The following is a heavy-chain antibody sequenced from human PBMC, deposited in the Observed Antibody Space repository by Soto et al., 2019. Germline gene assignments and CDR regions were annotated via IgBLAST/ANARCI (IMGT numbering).Heavy chain of an antibody. J-gene: IGHJ5*02. V-gene: IGHV3-30-3*01. CDR3: ARGVQGGDLEWLFRWGDNWFDP. Sequence: GGSLRLSFAASGFTFSSYAMPWVRKAPGKGLEWGAVISYDGSNKYYAHPVKGRFTITRDNSKNTLYLQMNSLRAEETAVYYCARGVQGGDLEWLFRWGDNWFDPWGQGTLVTVSS. D-gene: IGHD3-3*01. CDR2: ISYDGSNK. CDR1: GFTFSSYA.